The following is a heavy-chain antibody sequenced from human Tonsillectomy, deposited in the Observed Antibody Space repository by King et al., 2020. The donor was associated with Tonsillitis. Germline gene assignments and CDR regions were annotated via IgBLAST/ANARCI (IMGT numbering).Heavy chain of an antibody. CDR1: GGSISSGSYY. CDR2: IYTSGST. D-gene: IGHD3-3*01. V-gene: IGHV4-61*02. CDR3: ARALWSGYLDAFDI. J-gene: IGHJ3*02. Sequence: VQLQESGPGLVKPSQTLSLTCTVSGGSISSGSYYLNWIRQPAGKGLEWIGRIYTSGSTNYNPTHKSRVTMAVDTSKNQFSLKLSSVTAAATAVYYCARALWSGYLDAFDIWGQGTMVTVSS.